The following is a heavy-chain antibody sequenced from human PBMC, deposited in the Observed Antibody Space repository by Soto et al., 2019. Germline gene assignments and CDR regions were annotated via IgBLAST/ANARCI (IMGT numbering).Heavy chain of an antibody. Sequence: SETLSLTCTVSGGSISSFYWSWIRQPAGKGLEWIGRIYSGGRNNHNPSLKSRVTMSVDTSKNQFSLRLSSVTAADTAMYYCARGSSRWDYWGQGTLVTVSS. J-gene: IGHJ4*02. CDR1: GGSISSFY. CDR3: ARGSSRWDY. V-gene: IGHV4-4*07. D-gene: IGHD6-13*01. CDR2: IYSGGRN.